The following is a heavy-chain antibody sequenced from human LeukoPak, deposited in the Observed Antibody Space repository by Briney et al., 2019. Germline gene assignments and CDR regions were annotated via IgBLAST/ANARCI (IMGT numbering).Heavy chain of an antibody. D-gene: IGHD2-21*02. CDR3: AKDLSPYCSGDCYRNEFYFDY. Sequence: RSGGSLRPSCAASGFTFSIYAMTWVRQAPGKGLEWVSTISGSGGSTYYADSVKGRFTISRDNSKNTLFLQMNSLRAEDAAVYYCAKDLSPYCSGDCYRNEFYFDYWGQGSLVTVSS. CDR2: ISGSGGST. J-gene: IGHJ4*02. CDR1: GFTFSIYA. V-gene: IGHV3-23*01.